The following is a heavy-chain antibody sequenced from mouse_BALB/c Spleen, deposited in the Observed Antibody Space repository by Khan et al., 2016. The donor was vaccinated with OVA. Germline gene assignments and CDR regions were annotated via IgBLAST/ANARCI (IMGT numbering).Heavy chain of an antibody. V-gene: IGHV3-2*02. CDR3: ARRNYYGYYFDY. Sequence: EVQLVESGPGLVKPSQSLSLTCTVTGYSITSGYAWNWIRQFPGNKLEWMGYISYSGVTSYTPSLKSRISITRDPSKNQFFLQLNSVTTEDTATYYCARRNYYGYYFDYWGQGTTLTVSS. J-gene: IGHJ2*01. CDR2: ISYSGVT. D-gene: IGHD1-1*01. CDR1: GYSITSGYA.